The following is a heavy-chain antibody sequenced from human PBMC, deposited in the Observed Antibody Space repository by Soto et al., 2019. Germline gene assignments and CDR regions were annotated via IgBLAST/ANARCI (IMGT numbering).Heavy chain of an antibody. V-gene: IGHV4-59*01. J-gene: IGHJ4*02. D-gene: IGHD1-26*01. CDR1: GGSISSYY. CDR3: ARGEDQGWELLRH. Sequence: QVQLQESGPGLVKPSETLSLTCTVSGGSISSYYWSWIRQPPGKGLEWIGYIYYSGSTNYNPSLKSRVTISVDTSKNQFSLKLSSVTAADTAVYYCARGEDQGWELLRHWGQGTLVTVSS. CDR2: IYYSGST.